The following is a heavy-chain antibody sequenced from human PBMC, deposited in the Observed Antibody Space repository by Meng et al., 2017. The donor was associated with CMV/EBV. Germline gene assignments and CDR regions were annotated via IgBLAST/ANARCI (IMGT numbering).Heavy chain of an antibody. CDR1: GYTFTSYD. CDR2: VNTDSGDT. D-gene: IGHD1-14*01. V-gene: IGHV1-8*01. J-gene: IGHJ3*01. Sequence: ASVKVSCETSGYTFTSYDIYWVRQAPGQGLEWVGRVNTDSGDTGYAQKFQGRVTMTRDISMSTAYMDLRSLTSMDTAVYYCASRYNITGGAFDVWGQGTMVTVSS. CDR3: ASRYNITGGAFDV.